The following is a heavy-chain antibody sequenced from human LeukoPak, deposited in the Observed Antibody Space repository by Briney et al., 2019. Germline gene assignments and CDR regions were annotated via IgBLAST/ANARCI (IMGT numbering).Heavy chain of an antibody. CDR2: ISGSGGST. CDR1: GFTFSSCA. D-gene: IGHD3-10*01. J-gene: IGHJ4*02. CDR3: ARELSRTGAFDY. V-gene: IGHV3-23*01. Sequence: GGSLRLSCAASGFTFSSCAMSWVRQAPGKGLEWVSAISGSGGSTYYADSVKGRFTISRDNSKNTLYLQMNNLRAEDTAVYYCARELSRTGAFDYWAREPWSPSPQ.